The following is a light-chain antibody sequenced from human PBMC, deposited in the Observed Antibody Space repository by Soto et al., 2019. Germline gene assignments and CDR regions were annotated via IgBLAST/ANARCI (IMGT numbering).Light chain of an antibody. CDR1: QSVSSN. CDR2: GAS. Sequence: EIVMTQSPATLSLSPGERATLSCRALQSVSSNLAWYQQKPGQAPRLLIYGASTRATGIPARFSGSGSGTEFTLTISSLQSEDFAVYYCQQYNNWPPERTFGQGTKVDIK. J-gene: IGKJ1*01. CDR3: QQYNNWPPERT. V-gene: IGKV3-15*01.